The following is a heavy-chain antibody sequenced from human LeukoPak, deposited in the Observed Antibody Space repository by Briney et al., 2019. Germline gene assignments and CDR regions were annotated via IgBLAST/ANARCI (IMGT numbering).Heavy chain of an antibody. Sequence: ASVKVSCTASGYTFSSYGFSWVRPAPGQGLEWVGWISAYDGKTEYARKVQGRVTMTTDTATSTAYMELTSLKSDDTAIYYCTIYSRTSNAFDVWGQGTMVTVSS. V-gene: IGHV1-18*01. CDR1: GYTFSSYG. D-gene: IGHD2-21*01. CDR3: TIYSRTSNAFDV. CDR2: ISAYDGKT. J-gene: IGHJ3*01.